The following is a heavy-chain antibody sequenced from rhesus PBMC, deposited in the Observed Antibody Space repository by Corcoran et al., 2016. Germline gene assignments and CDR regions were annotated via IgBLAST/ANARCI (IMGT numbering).Heavy chain of an antibody. V-gene: IGHV4S7*01. Sequence: QVPLQASVPGLLKPSSPLSIPCPVSGGSISGGSGWGGISLPPGTGLEGFGSSYCISWNTYYNPSLKSRVTISTDTSKNQCARKLSSVTAADTAVYYWARDPHYYSGSYDLALDVRGRGVLVTVSS. CDR1: GGSISGGSG. J-gene: IGHJ5-2*02. CDR3: ARDPHYYSGSYDLALDV. CDR2: SYCISWNT. D-gene: IGHD3-16*01.